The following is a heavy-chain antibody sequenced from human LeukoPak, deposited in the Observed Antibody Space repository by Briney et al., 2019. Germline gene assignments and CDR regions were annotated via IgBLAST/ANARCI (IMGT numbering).Heavy chain of an antibody. CDR3: ARVWVVSGSYYGVDY. CDR2: IYYSGST. Sequence: PSETLSLTCTVSGGSVSSGSYYWSWIRQPPGKGLEWIGYIYYSGSTNYNPSLKSRVTISVDTSKNQFSLKLSSVTAADTAVYYCARVWVVSGSYYGVDYWGQGTLVTVSS. CDR1: GGSVSSGSYY. D-gene: IGHD1-26*01. J-gene: IGHJ4*02. V-gene: IGHV4-61*01.